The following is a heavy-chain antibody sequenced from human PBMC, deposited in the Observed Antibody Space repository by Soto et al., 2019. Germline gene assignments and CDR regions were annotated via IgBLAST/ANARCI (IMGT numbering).Heavy chain of an antibody. CDR1: GFTFSSYG. D-gene: IGHD2-2*02. CDR2: ISYDGSNK. Sequence: QVQLVESGGGVVQPGRSLRLSCAASGFTFSSYGMHWVRQAPGKGLEWVAVISYDGSNKYYADSVKGRFTISRDNSKNTLYLQMNSLRAEDTAVYYCAKLEVGYCSSTSCYREDYYYYYGMDVW. J-gene: IGHJ6*01. CDR3: AKLEVGYCSSTSCYREDYYYYYGMDV. V-gene: IGHV3-30*18.